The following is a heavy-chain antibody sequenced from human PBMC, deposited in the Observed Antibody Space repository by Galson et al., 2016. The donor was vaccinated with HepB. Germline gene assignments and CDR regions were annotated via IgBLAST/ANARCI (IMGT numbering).Heavy chain of an antibody. CDR3: ARDDADYNWAYYYRGMDV. D-gene: IGHD5-24*01. J-gene: IGHJ6*02. V-gene: IGHV4-39*01. CDR1: GFSIRSGGYY. Sequence: SETLSLTCTVSGFSIRSGGYYWGWIRQPPGKGLEWIASINYRGSITYNPSLKSRVSIYLDMSKDQFFLKLNSVTAADTAVYYCARDDADYNWAYYYRGMDVWGQGTTVTVSS. CDR2: INYRGSI.